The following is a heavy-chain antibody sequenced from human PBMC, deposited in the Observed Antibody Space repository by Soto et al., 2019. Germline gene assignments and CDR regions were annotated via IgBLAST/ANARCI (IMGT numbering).Heavy chain of an antibody. CDR3: ATGLLAAAPLNY. D-gene: IGHD6-13*01. J-gene: IGHJ4*02. Sequence: QVQLVQSGAEVKKPGSSVKVSCRASGVTFSDYAISWVRQAPGQGLEWMGGIIPLSASAKFAQKFQGRVTITADKSKRTAYMELTSVRSEDTAVYYCATGLLAAAPLNYWGQGTLVTVSS. CDR1: GVTFSDYA. V-gene: IGHV1-69*06. CDR2: IIPLSASA.